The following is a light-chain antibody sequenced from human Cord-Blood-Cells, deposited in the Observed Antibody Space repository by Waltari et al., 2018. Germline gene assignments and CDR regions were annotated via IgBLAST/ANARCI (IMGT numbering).Light chain of an antibody. CDR1: SSDVGGYNY. CDR3: SSYTSSSTYV. J-gene: IGLJ1*01. CDR2: DVS. Sequence: QSALTQPPSVSGSPGQSLTISCTGTSSDVGGYNYVSWYQQHPGKAPKLMIYDVSKRPSGVSTRFSGSKSGNTASLTISGLQAEDEADYYCSSYTSSSTYVFGTGTKVTVL. V-gene: IGLV2-14*01.